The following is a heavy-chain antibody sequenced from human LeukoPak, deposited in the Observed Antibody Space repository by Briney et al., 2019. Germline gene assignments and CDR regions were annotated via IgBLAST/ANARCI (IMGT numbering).Heavy chain of an antibody. CDR1: GFTFSSYS. CDR3: ARTIAAAGIPYYLDY. D-gene: IGHD6-13*01. V-gene: IGHV3-21*01. Sequence: GGSLRLSCAASGFTFSSYSMNWVRQAPGKGLEWGSSISSSSSYIYYADSVKGRFTISRDNAKNSLYLQMNSLRAEDTAVYYCARTIAAAGIPYYLDYWGQGTLVTVSS. J-gene: IGHJ4*02. CDR2: ISSSSSYI.